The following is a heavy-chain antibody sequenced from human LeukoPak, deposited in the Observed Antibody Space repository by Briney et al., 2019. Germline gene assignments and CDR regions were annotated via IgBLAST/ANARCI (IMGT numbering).Heavy chain of an antibody. Sequence: GSLILSCAASGFTFSSYWMSWVRQAPGKGREWVANIKQDGSEKYYVDSVKGRFTISRDNAKNSLYLQMNSLRAEDTAVYYCARDEVGAPPDYWGQGTLVTVSS. CDR1: GFTFSSYW. D-gene: IGHD1-26*01. V-gene: IGHV3-7*01. CDR3: ARDEVGAPPDY. J-gene: IGHJ4*02. CDR2: IKQDGSEK.